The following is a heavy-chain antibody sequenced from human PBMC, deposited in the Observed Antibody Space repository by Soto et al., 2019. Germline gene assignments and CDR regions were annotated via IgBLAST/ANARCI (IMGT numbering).Heavy chain of an antibody. D-gene: IGHD1-26*01. J-gene: IGHJ3*02. CDR3: AREGAGNSASFDI. Sequence: SVKVSCKASGYTFTGYYMHGVGQSPGQGLEGMGWINANSGGTNFAQRFKGRVTMTRDTSISTAYMELSRLKSDDTAVYSCAREGAGNSASFDIWGQGTMVTVSS. CDR2: INANSGGT. CDR1: GYTFTGYY. V-gene: IGHV1-2*02.